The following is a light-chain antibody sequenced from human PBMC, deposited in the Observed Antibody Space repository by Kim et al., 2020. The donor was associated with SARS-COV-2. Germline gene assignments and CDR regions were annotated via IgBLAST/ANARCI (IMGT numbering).Light chain of an antibody. V-gene: IGKV3-15*01. CDR2: GAS. J-gene: IGKJ1*01. CDR1: QSVRSS. CDR3: QQYNNWPRT. Sequence: EVVMTQSPATLSVSPGESATLSCRASQSVRSSLAWYQQKSGQVPRLLIYGASTRAAGIPARFSGSGSGTEFTLTISSLQSEDFAVYYCQQYNNWPRTFGQGTQVDIK.